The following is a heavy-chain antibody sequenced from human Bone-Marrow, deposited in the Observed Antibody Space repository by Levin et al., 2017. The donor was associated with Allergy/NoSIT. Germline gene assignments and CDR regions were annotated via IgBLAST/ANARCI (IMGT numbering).Heavy chain of an antibody. Sequence: PGGSLRLSCAASGFIFSAYGMHWVRQAPGKGPEWVAVIWFDGSNTEYIDSVKGRFTISRDNSMNTLYLQMNNLRAEDTAVYYCARDPHNSHSTGFFAVNWYFDLWGRGTPVTVSS. CDR3: ARDPHNSHSTGFFAVNWYFDL. CDR1: GFIFSAYG. CDR2: IWFDGSNT. D-gene: IGHD2/OR15-2a*01. V-gene: IGHV3-33*08. J-gene: IGHJ2*01.